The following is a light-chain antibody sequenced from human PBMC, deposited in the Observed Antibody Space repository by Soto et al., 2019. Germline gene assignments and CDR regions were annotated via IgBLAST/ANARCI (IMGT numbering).Light chain of an antibody. CDR3: TSYTISTPVV. CDR2: EVS. CDR1: SSDVGGYNY. J-gene: IGLJ2*01. V-gene: IGLV2-14*01. Sequence: QSVLTQPASVSGSPGQSITISCTGTSSDVGGYNYVSWYQHHPGKAPKLMIYEVSNRPSGVSHRFSGSKSGNTASLTISGPQPEDEADYYCTSYTISTPVVFGGGTKLTVL.